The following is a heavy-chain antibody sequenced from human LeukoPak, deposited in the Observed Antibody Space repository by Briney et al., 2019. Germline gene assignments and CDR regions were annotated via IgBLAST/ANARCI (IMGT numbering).Heavy chain of an antibody. D-gene: IGHD3-22*01. CDR2: ISAYNGNT. Sequence: GASVKVSCEASGYTFTGYYMHWVRQAPGQGLEWMGWISAYNGNTNYAQKLQGRVTMTTDTSTSTAYMELRSLRSDDTAVYYCARDRITMIAPGSVPFDYWGQGTLVTVSS. CDR3: ARDRITMIAPGSVPFDY. V-gene: IGHV1-18*04. J-gene: IGHJ4*02. CDR1: GYTFTGYY.